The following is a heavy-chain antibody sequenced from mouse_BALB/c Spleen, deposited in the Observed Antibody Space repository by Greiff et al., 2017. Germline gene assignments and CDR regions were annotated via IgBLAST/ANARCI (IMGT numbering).Heavy chain of an antibody. CDR1: GFSLTSYG. CDR2: IWSGGST. Sequence: VKLVESGPGLVQPSQSLSITCTVSGFSLTSYGVHWVRQSPGKGLEWLGVIWSGGSTDYNAAFISRLSISKDNSKSQVFFKMNSLQANDTAIYYCARGGYYYGSSYGFAYWGQGTLVTVSA. V-gene: IGHV2-2*02. J-gene: IGHJ3*01. CDR3: ARGGYYYGSSYGFAY. D-gene: IGHD1-1*01.